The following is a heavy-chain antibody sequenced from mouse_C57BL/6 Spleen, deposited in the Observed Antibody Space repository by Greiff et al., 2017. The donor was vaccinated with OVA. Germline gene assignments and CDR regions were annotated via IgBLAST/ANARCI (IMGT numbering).Heavy chain of an antibody. CDR3: ARGALYYGSSDYAMDY. V-gene: IGHV1-69*01. D-gene: IGHD1-1*01. CDR2: IDPSDSYT. CDR1: GYTFTSYW. J-gene: IGHJ4*01. Sequence: VQLQQPGAELVMPGASVKLSCKASGYTFTSYWMHWVKQRPGQGLEWIGEIDPSDSYTNYNQKVKGKSTLTVDKSSSTAYMQLSSLTSEDSAVYYCARGALYYGSSDYAMDYWGQGTSVTVSS.